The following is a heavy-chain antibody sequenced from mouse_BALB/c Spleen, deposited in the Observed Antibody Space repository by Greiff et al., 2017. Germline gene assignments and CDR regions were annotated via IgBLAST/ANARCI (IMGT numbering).Heavy chain of an antibody. CDR3: ARHEGLRPWFAY. CDR2: ISNGGGST. V-gene: IGHV5-12-2*01. J-gene: IGHJ3*01. D-gene: IGHD2-4*01. CDR1: GFTFSSYT. Sequence: EVKVVESGGGLVQPGGSLKLSCAASGFTFSSYTMSWVRQTPEKGLEWVAYISNGGGSTYYPDTVKGRFTISRDNAKNTLYLQMSSLKSEDTAMYYCARHEGLRPWFAYWGQGTLVTVSA.